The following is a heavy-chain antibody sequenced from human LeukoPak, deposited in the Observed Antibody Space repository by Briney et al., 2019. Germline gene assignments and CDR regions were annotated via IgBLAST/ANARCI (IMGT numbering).Heavy chain of an antibody. V-gene: IGHV3-30*18. J-gene: IGHJ6*02. CDR2: ISYDGSNK. CDR1: GFTFSSYS. D-gene: IGHD3-10*01. CDR3: AKDPRGGDYYYGMDV. Sequence: PGRSLRLSCAASGFTFSSYSMHWVRQAPGRGLEWVAVISYDGSNKYYADSVKGRFTISRDNSKNTLYLQMNSLRAEDTAVYYCAKDPRGGDYYYGMDVWGQGTTVTVSS.